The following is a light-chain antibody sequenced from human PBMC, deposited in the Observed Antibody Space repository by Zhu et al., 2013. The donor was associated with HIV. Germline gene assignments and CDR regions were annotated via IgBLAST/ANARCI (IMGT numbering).Light chain of an antibody. V-gene: IGKV1-13*02. Sequence: AIQLTQSPSSLSASVGDRVSISCRASQGVSSSLAWYQQKPGIPPKLLIYDASSSISGVPSRFSGSGSGTDFTLTIGSLQPEDFATYYCQQFKSFPLTFGGRDQGGDQT. CDR3: QQFKSFPLT. CDR1: QGVSSS. J-gene: IGKJ4*01. CDR2: DAS.